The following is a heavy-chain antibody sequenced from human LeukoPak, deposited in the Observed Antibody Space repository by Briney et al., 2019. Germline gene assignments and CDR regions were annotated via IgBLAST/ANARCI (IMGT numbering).Heavy chain of an antibody. CDR3: ARSLRGAAHHFDY. CDR1: GGTVSRYY. Sequence: SETLSLTCTVSGGTVSRYYWSWIRQPPGKRLEWIGFVHYNGSTSYNPSLKSRVTISVDTSKNQFSLKLSSVTAADTAVYYCARSLRGAAHHFDYWGQGTLVTVSS. J-gene: IGHJ4*02. V-gene: IGHV4-59*08. CDR2: VHYNGST. D-gene: IGHD6-6*01.